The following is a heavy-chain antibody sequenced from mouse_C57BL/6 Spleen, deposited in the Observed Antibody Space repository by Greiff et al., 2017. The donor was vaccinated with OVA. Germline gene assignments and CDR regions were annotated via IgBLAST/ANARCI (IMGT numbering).Heavy chain of an antibody. CDR1: GYTFTDYN. CDR3: ARRVIATGGATRDFDV. Sequence: VQLQQSGPELVKPGASVKIPCKASGYTFTDYNMDWVKQSPGKSLEWIGDINPNNGGTIYTQKFKGKATLTIYTSSSTAYLELRILPSESTQASYCARRVIATGGATRDFDVWGTGTTVTVSS. V-gene: IGHV1-18*01. J-gene: IGHJ1*03. CDR2: INPNNGGT. D-gene: IGHD1-1*01.